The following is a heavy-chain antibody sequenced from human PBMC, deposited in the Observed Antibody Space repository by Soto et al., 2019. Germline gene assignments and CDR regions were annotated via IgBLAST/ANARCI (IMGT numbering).Heavy chain of an antibody. J-gene: IGHJ4*02. V-gene: IGHV1-69*13. CDR1: GGTFSSYA. CDR3: ARVQREGSPYYFDY. CDR2: IIPIFGTA. Sequence: GASVKVSCKASGGTFSSYAISWVRQAPGQGLEWMGGIIPIFGTANYAQKFQGRVTITADESTSTAYMELSSLRSEDTAVYYCARVQREGSPYYFDYWGQGTLVTVSS. D-gene: IGHD1-26*01.